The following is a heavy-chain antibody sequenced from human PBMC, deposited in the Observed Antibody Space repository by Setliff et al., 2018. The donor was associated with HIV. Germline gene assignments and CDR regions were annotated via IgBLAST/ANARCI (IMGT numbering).Heavy chain of an antibody. V-gene: IGHV1-18*01. CDR1: GYTFTSYG. D-gene: IGHD2-15*01. CDR3: ARVRTLDTPVDAFDI. J-gene: IGHJ3*02. CDR2: ISTYNGNT. Sequence: GASVKVSCKASGYTFTSYGITWVRQAPGQGLEWMGWISTYNGNTHYAQKLQGRVTMTTDTSTTTAYMELRSLRSDDTAVYYCARVRTLDTPVDAFDIWGQGTMVT.